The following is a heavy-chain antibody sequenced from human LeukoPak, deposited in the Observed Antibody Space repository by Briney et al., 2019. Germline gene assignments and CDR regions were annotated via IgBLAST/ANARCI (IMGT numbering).Heavy chain of an antibody. Sequence: SETLYLTCTVSGGSVSSSSSYWAWIRQPPGRGLEWIGSVYYSGTTYYNTSLESRVTISEDTSRNRFSLMLSSVTAADTAVYYCVRQNSDYYYYYLDVWGEGTTVIVSS. J-gene: IGHJ6*03. V-gene: IGHV4-39*01. D-gene: IGHD1-7*01. CDR3: VRQNSDYYYYYLDV. CDR1: GGSVSSSSSY. CDR2: VYYSGTT.